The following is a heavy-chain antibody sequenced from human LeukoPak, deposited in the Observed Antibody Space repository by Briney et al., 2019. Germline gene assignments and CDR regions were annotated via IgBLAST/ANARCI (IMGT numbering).Heavy chain of an antibody. CDR2: IGGSGGST. D-gene: IGHD3-22*01. V-gene: IGHV3-23*01. CDR1: GFTFSSYA. Sequence: GGSLRLSCAASGFTFSSYAMSWVRQAPGKGREWVSAIGGSGGSTYYADSVKGRFTISRDNAKNSLYLQMNSLRAEDTAVYYCARDSPYYDSSGYYPSGTFDIWGQGTMVTVSS. CDR3: ARDSPYYDSSGYYPSGTFDI. J-gene: IGHJ3*02.